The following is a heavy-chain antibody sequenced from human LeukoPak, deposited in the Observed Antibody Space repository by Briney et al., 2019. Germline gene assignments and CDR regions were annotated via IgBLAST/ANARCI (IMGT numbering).Heavy chain of an antibody. V-gene: IGHV3-49*04. Sequence: GGSLRLSCTAPGFTFGDYAMSWVRQAPGKGLEWVGYIRSRAYGGAAEYAASVKGRFTITRDDSKSIAYLQMSNLNTGDTAVYYCAASSGFDYWGQGTLVTVSS. J-gene: IGHJ4*02. D-gene: IGHD6-25*01. CDR1: GFTFGDYA. CDR3: AASSGFDY. CDR2: IRSRAYGGAA.